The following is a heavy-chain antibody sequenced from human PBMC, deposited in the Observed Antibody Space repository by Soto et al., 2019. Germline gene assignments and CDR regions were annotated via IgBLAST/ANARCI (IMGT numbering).Heavy chain of an antibody. CDR3: ARATLSGIVVVVAARPGYYYYYMDV. D-gene: IGHD2-15*01. Sequence: GASVKVSCKASGYTFTSYGISWVRQAPGQGLEWMGWISAYNGNTNYAQKLQGRVTMTTDTSTSTAYMELRSLRSDDTAVYYCARATLSGIVVVVAARPGYYYYYMDVWGKGTTVTVSS. CDR1: GYTFTSYG. CDR2: ISAYNGNT. J-gene: IGHJ6*03. V-gene: IGHV1-18*01.